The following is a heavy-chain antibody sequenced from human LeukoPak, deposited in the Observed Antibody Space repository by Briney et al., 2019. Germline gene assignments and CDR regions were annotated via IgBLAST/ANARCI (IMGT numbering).Heavy chain of an antibody. CDR3: ARTFYDTLDSDAFDF. Sequence: ASVKVSFKSSGGTFISYAISWVRQAPGQGLEWMGWINPDSGGTNNAQKFQGRVTMTRDTSISTAYMELSRLRSDDTAVYYCARTFYDTLDSDAFDFWGQGTMVIVSS. CDR1: GGTFISYA. V-gene: IGHV1-2*02. J-gene: IGHJ3*01. D-gene: IGHD2/OR15-2a*01. CDR2: INPDSGGT.